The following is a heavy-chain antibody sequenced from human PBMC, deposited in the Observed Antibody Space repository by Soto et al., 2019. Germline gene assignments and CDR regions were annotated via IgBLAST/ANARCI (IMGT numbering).Heavy chain of an antibody. Sequence: GGSLRLSCAAFGFTFSNHHMHWVRQAPGKGLEWVALIWNDGTNKFYADSVKGRFTISRDNSKNTLYLHMSNLRAEDTAVYYCTRIDSWALNFDYWGQGTLVTVSS. D-gene: IGHD6-13*01. J-gene: IGHJ4*02. CDR2: IWNDGTNK. CDR1: GFTFSNHH. V-gene: IGHV3-33*01. CDR3: TRIDSWALNFDY.